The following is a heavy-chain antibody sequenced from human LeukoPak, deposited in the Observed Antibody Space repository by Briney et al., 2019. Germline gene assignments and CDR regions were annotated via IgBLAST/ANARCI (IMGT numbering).Heavy chain of an antibody. V-gene: IGHV6-1*01. J-gene: IGHJ4*02. CDR1: GDSVSSNSAA. Sequence: SQTLSLTCAISGDSVSSNSAAWNWIRQSPSRGLEWLGRTYYRSKWYNDYAVSVKSRITINPDPSKNQFSLQLNSVTPEDTAVYYCAREWGSSWSSGPLIFDYWGQGTLVTVSS. D-gene: IGHD6-13*01. CDR2: TYYRSKWYN. CDR3: AREWGSSWSSGPLIFDY.